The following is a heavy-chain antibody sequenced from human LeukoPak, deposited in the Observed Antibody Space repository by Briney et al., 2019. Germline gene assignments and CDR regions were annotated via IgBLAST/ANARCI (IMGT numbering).Heavy chain of an antibody. Sequence: ASVRVSCKASGYTFTNYAMNWVRQAPGQGLEWMGWINTNTGNPTYAQGFTGRFVFSLDTSVSTAYLQISSLKAEDTAVYYCARFAGWAAAGSKDYWGQGTLVTVSS. D-gene: IGHD6-13*01. J-gene: IGHJ4*02. V-gene: IGHV7-4-1*02. CDR3: ARFAGWAAAGSKDY. CDR1: GYTFTNYA. CDR2: INTNTGNP.